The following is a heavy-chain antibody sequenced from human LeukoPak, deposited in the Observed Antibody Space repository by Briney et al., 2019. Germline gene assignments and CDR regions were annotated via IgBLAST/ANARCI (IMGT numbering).Heavy chain of an antibody. CDR2: IYSGGST. CDR1: GFTVSSNY. J-gene: IGHJ4*02. CDR3: AREGQQLGFDY. D-gene: IGHD6-13*01. Sequence: GGSLRLSCAASGFTVSSNYMSWVRQAPGEGLEWVSVIYSGGSTYYADSVKCRFTISRDNSKNTLYLQMNSLRAEDTAVYYCAREGQQLGFDYWGQGTLVTVSS. V-gene: IGHV3-53*01.